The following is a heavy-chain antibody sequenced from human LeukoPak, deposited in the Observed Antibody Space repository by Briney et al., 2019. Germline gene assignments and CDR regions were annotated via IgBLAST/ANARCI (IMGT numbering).Heavy chain of an antibody. Sequence: PSETLSLTRTVSGGSISSYYWSWIRQPPGKGLEWIGYIYYSGSTNYNPSLKSRVTISVDTSKNQFSLKLSSVTAADTAVYYCARDIGGSQVFDYWGQGTLVTVSS. J-gene: IGHJ4*02. CDR2: IYYSGST. CDR1: GGSISSYY. V-gene: IGHV4-59*01. CDR3: ARDIGGSQVFDY. D-gene: IGHD1-26*01.